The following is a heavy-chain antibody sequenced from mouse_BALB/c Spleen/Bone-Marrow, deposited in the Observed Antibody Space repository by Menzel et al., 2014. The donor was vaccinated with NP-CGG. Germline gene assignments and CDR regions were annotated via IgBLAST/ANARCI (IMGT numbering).Heavy chain of an antibody. CDR1: GFPLSSYG. Sequence: QVQLQQSGPGLVAPSQSLSITCTVSGFPLSSYGVHWVRQCPGKGLEWLGIIWAGGGTNYNSALMSRLSISKDNSKSQVFLKMNSLQTDDTAMYYCARGDYGSTYWFAYLGQGTLVTVSA. CDR3: ARGDYGSTYWFAY. J-gene: IGHJ3*01. CDR2: IWAGGGT. D-gene: IGHD1-1*01. V-gene: IGHV2-9*02.